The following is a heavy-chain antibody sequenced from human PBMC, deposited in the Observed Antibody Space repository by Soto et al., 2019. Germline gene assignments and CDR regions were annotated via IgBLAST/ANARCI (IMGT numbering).Heavy chain of an antibody. CDR2: ISSNGGST. CDR1: GFTFSSYA. D-gene: IGHD4-17*01. J-gene: IGHJ3*02. Sequence: GGSLRLSCAASGFTFSSYAMHWVRQAPGKGLEYVSAISSNGGSTYYANSVKGRFTISRDNSKNTLYLQMGSLRAEDMAVYYCASGTPLGTYGDYGGDAFDIWGQGTMVTVSS. CDR3: ASGTPLGTYGDYGGDAFDI. V-gene: IGHV3-64*01.